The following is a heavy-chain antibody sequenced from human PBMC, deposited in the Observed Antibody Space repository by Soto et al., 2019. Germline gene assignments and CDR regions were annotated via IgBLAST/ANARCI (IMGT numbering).Heavy chain of an antibody. CDR2: IYYSGST. D-gene: IGHD5-18*01. Sequence: QVQLQESGPGLVKPSQTLSLTCTVSGGSISSGGYYWSWIRQHPGKGLEWIGYIYYSGSTYYNPSLKCRVTISVDTSKNQFFLKLGSVTAADTAVYYCARCHTAMVLRRPYYFDYWGQGTLVTVSS. J-gene: IGHJ4*02. CDR1: GGSISSGGYY. CDR3: ARCHTAMVLRRPYYFDY. V-gene: IGHV4-31*03.